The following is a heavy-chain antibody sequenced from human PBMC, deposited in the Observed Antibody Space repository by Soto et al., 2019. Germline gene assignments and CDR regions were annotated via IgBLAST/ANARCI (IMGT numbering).Heavy chain of an antibody. Sequence: PAEVSRKASGYRFTSYGISWVRQAPGQGLEWMGWISAYNGNTNYAQKLQGRVTMTTDTSTSTAYMELRSLRSDDTALYYCARDGLGLVYDYWGQGTLVTVSS. J-gene: IGHJ4*02. D-gene: IGHD3-9*01. V-gene: IGHV1-18*01. CDR1: GYRFTSYG. CDR3: ARDGLGLVYDY. CDR2: ISAYNGNT.